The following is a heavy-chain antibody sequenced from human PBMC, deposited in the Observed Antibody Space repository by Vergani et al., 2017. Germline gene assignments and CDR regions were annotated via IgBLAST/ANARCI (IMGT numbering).Heavy chain of an antibody. V-gene: IGHV4-59*07. Sequence: QVQLQESGPGLVKPSDTLSLTCTVSGGSISSYYWSWIRQPPGKGLEWIGYIYYSGSTNYNPSLKSRVTISVDTSKNQFSLKLSSVTAADTAVYYCVREQQLAYYFDYWGQGTLVTVSS. CDR1: GGSISSYY. J-gene: IGHJ4*02. CDR2: IYYSGST. CDR3: VREQQLAYYFDY. D-gene: IGHD6-13*01.